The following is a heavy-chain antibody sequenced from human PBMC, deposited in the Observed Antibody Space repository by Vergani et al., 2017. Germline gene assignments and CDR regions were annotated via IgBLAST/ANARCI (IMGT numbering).Heavy chain of an antibody. Sequence: EVQLVESGGGLVQPGGSLRLSCAASGFTFSSYWMSWVRQAPGKGLEWVVNIKQDGSEKYYVDSVKGRFTISRDNAKNSLYLQMNSLRAEDTAVYYCARDPSYYYDPMDVWGQGTTVTVSS. CDR1: GFTFSSYW. D-gene: IGHD3-22*01. V-gene: IGHV3-7*03. CDR2: IKQDGSEK. CDR3: ARDPSYYYDPMDV. J-gene: IGHJ6*02.